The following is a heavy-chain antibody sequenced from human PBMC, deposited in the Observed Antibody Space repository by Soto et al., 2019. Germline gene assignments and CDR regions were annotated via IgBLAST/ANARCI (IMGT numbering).Heavy chain of an antibody. CDR1: GYTFTSYG. J-gene: IGHJ4*02. V-gene: IGHV1-18*03. CDR3: ARDLNDDSLTGYHLDD. CDR2: ISAYNGNT. D-gene: IGHD3-9*01. Sequence: QVQLVQSGAEVKKPGASVKVSCKASGYTFTSYGISWVRQAPGQGLEWMGWISAYNGNTKYAQKLQGRVTMTTDTSPSTAYMELRSLRSDDMAVYYCARDLNDDSLTGYHLDDWGQGPLLTVSP.